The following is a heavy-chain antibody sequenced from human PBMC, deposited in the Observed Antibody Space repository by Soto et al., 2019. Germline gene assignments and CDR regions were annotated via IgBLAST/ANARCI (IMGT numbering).Heavy chain of an antibody. Sequence: PGESLKISCKGSGYSFTSYKIGWVRQMPGKGLEWMGIIYPGDSDTRYSPSFQGQVTISADKSVSTAYLQWSSLKASDTAMYYCARHATYHDILSGYYFDYWGQGTLVTVSS. J-gene: IGHJ4*02. D-gene: IGHD3-9*01. V-gene: IGHV5-51*01. CDR1: GYSFTSYK. CDR2: IYPGDSDT. CDR3: ARHATYHDILSGYYFDY.